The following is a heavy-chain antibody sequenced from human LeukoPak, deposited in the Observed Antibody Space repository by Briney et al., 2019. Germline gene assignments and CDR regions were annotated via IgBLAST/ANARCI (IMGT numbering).Heavy chain of an antibody. V-gene: IGHV3-66*01. CDR3: ARVAAAGPADY. CDR2: IYSGGST. J-gene: IGHJ4*02. D-gene: IGHD6-13*01. CDR1: GFTVSSNY. Sequence: SGGSLRLSCAASGFTVSSNYMSWVRQAPGKGLEWVSVIYSGGSTYYADSVKGRFTISRDNSKNTLYLQMNSLRAEDTAVYHCARVAAAGPADYWGQGTLVTVSS.